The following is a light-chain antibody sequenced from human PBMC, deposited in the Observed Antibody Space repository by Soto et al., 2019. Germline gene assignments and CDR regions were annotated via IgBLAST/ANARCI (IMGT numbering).Light chain of an antibody. CDR3: HDSYSSWT. J-gene: IGKJ1*01. V-gene: IGKV4-1*01. Sequence: DIVMTQSPDSLAVSLGERATINCKSIQNNKNSLAWYQQKTGQPPKLLIDWASTRASGVPERFSGSGSGTDFTLNIGSLQAEDVGIYYCHDSYSSWTCGQGTKVAIK. CDR1: QNNKNS. CDR2: WAS.